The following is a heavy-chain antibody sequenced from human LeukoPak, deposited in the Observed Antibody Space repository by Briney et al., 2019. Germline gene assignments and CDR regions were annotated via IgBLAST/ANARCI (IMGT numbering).Heavy chain of an antibody. V-gene: IGHV3-23*01. CDR3: AKEVYDSSGYYDY. Sequence: GGSLRLSCAASGLTFSSYAMNWVRQAPGKGLEWVSAISGSGDSTYYADSVKGRFTISRDNSKNTLYLQMSSLRAEDTAIYYCAKEVYDSSGYYDYWGQGTLVTVSS. CDR1: GLTFSSYA. J-gene: IGHJ4*02. D-gene: IGHD3-22*01. CDR2: ISGSGDST.